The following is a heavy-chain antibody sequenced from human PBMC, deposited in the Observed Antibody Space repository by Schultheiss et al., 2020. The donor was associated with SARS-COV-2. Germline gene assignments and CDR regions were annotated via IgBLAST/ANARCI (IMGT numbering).Heavy chain of an antibody. D-gene: IGHD3-9*01. CDR3: ARGGQAGSYNY. J-gene: IGHJ4*02. V-gene: IGHV3-9*01. Sequence: GGSLRLSCAASGFTFSSYAMSWVRQAPGKGLEWVSGISWNSGSIGYADSVKGRFTISRDNAKNSLYLQMNSLRAEDTALYYCARGGQAGSYNYWGQGTLVTVSS. CDR2: ISWNSGSI. CDR1: GFTFSSYA.